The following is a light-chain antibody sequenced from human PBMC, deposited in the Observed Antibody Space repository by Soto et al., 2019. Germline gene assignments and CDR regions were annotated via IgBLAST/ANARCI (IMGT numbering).Light chain of an antibody. V-gene: IGKV2-28*01. CDR2: LGS. CDR3: MQALQTPIT. CDR1: QSLLHSNGYNY. Sequence: DIVMTQSPLSLPVTPGEPASISCRSSQSLLHSNGYNYLDWYLQKPGQSPQLLIYLGSNRASGVPDRFSGSGSGTDCTLKISRVEAEDFGVYYCMQALQTPITFGPVTKVDIK. J-gene: IGKJ3*01.